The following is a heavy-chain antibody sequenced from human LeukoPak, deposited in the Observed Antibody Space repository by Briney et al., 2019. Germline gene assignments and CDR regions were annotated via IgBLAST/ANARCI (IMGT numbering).Heavy chain of an antibody. D-gene: IGHD3-16*02. Sequence: GGSLRLSCAASGFTFNDYAMSWVRQAAGKGLEWVAGISDTGRRTSYTDSVKGRFTISRDDSKKTVSLQMNTLRAEDTAIYFCARHDSFIPYWGQGTLVTVSS. CDR2: ISDTGRRT. CDR3: ARHDSFIPY. J-gene: IGHJ4*02. CDR1: GFTFNDYA. V-gene: IGHV3-23*01.